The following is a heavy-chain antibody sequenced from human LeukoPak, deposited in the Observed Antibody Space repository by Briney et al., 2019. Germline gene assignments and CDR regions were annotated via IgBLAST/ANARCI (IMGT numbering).Heavy chain of an antibody. CDR3: AKVRSGNNYYFDY. J-gene: IGHJ4*02. Sequence: PGGSLRLSCVVSGFTLSSDWMSWVRQAPGKGLEWVSGMSASGSHTHSADFVKGRFTISRDNFKNTLYLQRNGLRVEDTAVYYCAKVRSGNNYYFDYWGQGTLVTVSS. CDR1: GFTLSSDW. D-gene: IGHD1/OR15-1a*01. CDR2: MSASGSHT. V-gene: IGHV3-23*01.